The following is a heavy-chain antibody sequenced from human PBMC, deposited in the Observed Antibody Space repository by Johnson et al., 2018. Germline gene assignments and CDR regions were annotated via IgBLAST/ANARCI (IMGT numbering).Heavy chain of an antibody. CDR1: GIDFRTYG. CDR2: ISYDGSNK. CDR3: ARDFERNRKYYYYMDV. J-gene: IGHJ6*03. V-gene: IGHV3-30*03. D-gene: IGHD3-9*01. Sequence: QVQLVESGGGVVQPGRSLRLSCAASGIDFRTYGMHWVRQAPGKGLEWVAVISYDGSNKYYADSVKGRFTISRDNPKNTLYLQMNSLRAEDTAVYYCARDFERNRKYYYYMDVWGKGTTVTVSS.